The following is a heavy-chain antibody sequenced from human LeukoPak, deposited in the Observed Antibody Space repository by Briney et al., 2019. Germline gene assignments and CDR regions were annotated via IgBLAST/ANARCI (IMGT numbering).Heavy chain of an antibody. CDR3: AKAGDFWSGYYYYYYGVDV. CDR1: GFTFSNYA. CDR2: ISGSGGST. D-gene: IGHD3-3*01. V-gene: IGHV3-23*01. J-gene: IGHJ6*02. Sequence: PGGSLRLSCAASGFTFSNYAMTWVRQAPGKGLEWVSAISGSGGSTYYADSVKGRFTISRDNSKNTLYLQMNSLRAEDTAVYYCAKAGDFWSGYYYYYYGVDVWGQGTTVTVCS.